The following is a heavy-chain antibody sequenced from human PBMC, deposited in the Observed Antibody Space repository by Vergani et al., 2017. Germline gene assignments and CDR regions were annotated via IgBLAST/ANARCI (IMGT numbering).Heavy chain of an antibody. CDR3: ARRGSGNTYYFDY. CDR2: VKWKGDSS. V-gene: IGHV3-20*04. CDR1: GFTFGDYD. D-gene: IGHD3-10*01. Sequence: EVQLVESGGGVVRPGGSLRLSCAASGFTFGDYDMNWVRQAPGKGLEWVSLVKWKGDSSVYADSVKGRFTISRDNAKNSLYLQMTSLRAEDTAFYYCARRGSGNTYYFDYWGQGALVTVSS. J-gene: IGHJ4*02.